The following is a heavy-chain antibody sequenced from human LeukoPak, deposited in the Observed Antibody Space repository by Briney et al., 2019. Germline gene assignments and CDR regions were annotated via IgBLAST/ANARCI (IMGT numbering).Heavy chain of an antibody. J-gene: IGHJ4*02. CDR1: GFTFSSYA. CDR3: AKIAAAGTTYFDY. Sequence: GGSLRLSCAASGFTFSSYATYWVRQAPGKGLEWVAGISYDGSNEHYADSVKGRFTISRDNSKNTLYLQLNSLRAEDTAVYYCAKIAAAGTTYFDYWGQGTLVTVSS. D-gene: IGHD6-13*01. CDR2: ISYDGSNE. V-gene: IGHV3-30-3*01.